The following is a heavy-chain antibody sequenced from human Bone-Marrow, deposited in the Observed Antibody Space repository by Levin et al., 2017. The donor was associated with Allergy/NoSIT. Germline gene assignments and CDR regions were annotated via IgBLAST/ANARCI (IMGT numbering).Heavy chain of an antibody. CDR2: ISYDGSNK. CDR1: GFTFSSYG. J-gene: IGHJ3*02. D-gene: IGHD6-13*01. V-gene: IGHV3-30*18. CDR3: AKDRQYSSSREIHDAFDS. Sequence: GESLKISCAASGFTFSSYGMHWVRQAPGKGLEWVAVISYDGSNKYYADSVKGRFTISRDNSKNTLYLQMNSLRAEDTAVYYCAKDRQYSSSREIHDAFDSWGQGTMVTVSS.